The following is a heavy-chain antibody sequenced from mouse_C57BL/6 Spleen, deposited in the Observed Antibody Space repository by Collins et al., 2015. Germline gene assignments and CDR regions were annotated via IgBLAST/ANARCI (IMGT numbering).Heavy chain of an antibody. J-gene: IGHJ3*01. CDR3: VRHKGAY. CDR2: IRSKSNNYAT. V-gene: IGHV10-1*02. Sequence: EVQLVESGGGLVQPKGSLKLSCAASGFTFNTYAMNWVRQAPGKGLEWVARIRSKSNNYATYYADSVKDRFTISRDDSQSMLYLQMNNLKTEDTAMYYCVRHKGAYWGQGTLVTVSA. CDR1: GFTFNTYA.